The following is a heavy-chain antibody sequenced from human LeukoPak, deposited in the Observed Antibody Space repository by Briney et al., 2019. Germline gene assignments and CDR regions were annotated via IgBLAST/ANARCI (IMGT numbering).Heavy chain of an antibody. V-gene: IGHV5-51*01. J-gene: IGHJ4*02. CDR1: GYGFTSYW. D-gene: IGHD3-10*01. CDR3: ARSRYYGSGKKYFDY. CDR2: IYPGDSDT. Sequence: GESLKISCKGSGYGFTSYWIGWVRQMPGKGLEWMGIIYPGDSDTRYSPSFQGQVTISADKSISTAYLQWSSLKASDTAMYYCARSRYYGSGKKYFDYWGQGTLVTVSS.